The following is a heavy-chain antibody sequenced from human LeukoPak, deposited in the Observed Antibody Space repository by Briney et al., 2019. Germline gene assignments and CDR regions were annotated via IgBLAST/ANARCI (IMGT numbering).Heavy chain of an antibody. V-gene: IGHV4-61*02. D-gene: IGHD2-15*01. CDR3: ARALGYCSGGNCYQPDY. CDR2: IYTSGST. Sequence: SETLSLTCTVSGGSISIGSYYWSWIRQPAGKGLEWIGRIYTSGSTNYNPSLGSRVTISIDTSKNQFSLKLSSVTAADTAVYYCARALGYCSGGNCYQPDYWGQGTLVTVSS. J-gene: IGHJ4*02. CDR1: GGSISIGSYY.